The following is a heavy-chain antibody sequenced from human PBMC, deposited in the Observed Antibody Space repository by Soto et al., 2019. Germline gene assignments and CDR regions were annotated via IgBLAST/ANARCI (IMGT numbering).Heavy chain of an antibody. D-gene: IGHD2-15*01. CDR3: AREPVYWGCGSCYGSWLVH. V-gene: IGHV4-59*01. Sequence: SETLSLTCTVSGGSISSYYWSWIRQPPGKGLEWIGYIYYSGSTNYNPSLKSRVTISVDTSKNQFSLKLSSVTAADTAVYYCAREPVYWGCGSCYGSWLVHWGQGTLVAVSS. J-gene: IGHJ5*02. CDR2: IYYSGST. CDR1: GGSISSYY.